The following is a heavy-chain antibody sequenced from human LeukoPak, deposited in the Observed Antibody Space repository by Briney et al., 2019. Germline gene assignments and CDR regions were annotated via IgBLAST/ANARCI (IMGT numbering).Heavy chain of an antibody. CDR2: IYSGGST. Sequence: GGSLRLSCAASGFTVSSNYMSWVRQAPGKGLEWVSVIYSGGSTYYADSVKGRFTISRDNAKNSLYLQMNSLRAEDTAVYYCARSRGAAAGSIGYWGQGTLVTVSS. D-gene: IGHD6-13*01. CDR1: GFTVSSNY. CDR3: ARSRGAAAGSIGY. J-gene: IGHJ4*02. V-gene: IGHV3-53*01.